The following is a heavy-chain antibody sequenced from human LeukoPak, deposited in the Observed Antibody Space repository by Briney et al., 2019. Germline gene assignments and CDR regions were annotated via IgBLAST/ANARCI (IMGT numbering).Heavy chain of an antibody. Sequence: PGGSLRLSCAASGFTFSSYSMNWVRQAPGKGLEWVSYISSSSNTIYYADSVKGRFTIFRDNAKNSLYLQMNSLRAEDTAVYYCARGRQAFDIWGQGTMVTVSS. CDR2: ISSSSNTI. CDR1: GFTFSSYS. D-gene: IGHD6-25*01. CDR3: ARGRQAFDI. J-gene: IGHJ3*02. V-gene: IGHV3-48*01.